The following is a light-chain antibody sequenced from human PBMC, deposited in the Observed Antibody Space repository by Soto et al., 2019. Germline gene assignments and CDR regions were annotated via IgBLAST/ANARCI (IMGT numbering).Light chain of an antibody. J-gene: IGLJ1*01. CDR2: DVS. V-gene: IGLV2-18*02. Sequence: QSVLAQPPSVSGSPGQSVAISCTGTSSDVGSYNRVSWYQQPPGTAPKLMIYDVSDRPSGVPDRFSGSKSGNTASLTISGHQAEDEADYYCSSYTSSSTYVFGTGTKVTVL. CDR3: SSYTSSSTYV. CDR1: SSDVGSYNR.